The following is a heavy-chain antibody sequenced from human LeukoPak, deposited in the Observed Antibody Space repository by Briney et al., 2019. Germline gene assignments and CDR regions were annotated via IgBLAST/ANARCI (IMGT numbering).Heavy chain of an antibody. V-gene: IGHV4-39*01. CDR3: ARHRSGWLQSSFDY. CDR2: IYYSGST. J-gene: IGHJ4*02. CDR1: GGSISSSSYY. Sequence: SETLSLTCTVSGGSISSSSYYWGWIRQPPGKVLEWIGSIYYSGSTYYNPSLKSRVTISVDTSKNQFSLELSSVTAADTAVYYCARHRSGWLQSSFDYWGQGTLVTVSS. D-gene: IGHD5-24*01.